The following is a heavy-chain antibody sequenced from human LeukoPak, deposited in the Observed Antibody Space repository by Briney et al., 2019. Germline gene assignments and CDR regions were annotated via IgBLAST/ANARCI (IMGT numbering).Heavy chain of an antibody. J-gene: IGHJ4*02. CDR1: GFTFSSYW. Sequence: GGSLRLSCAASGFTFSSYWMSWVRQAPGKGLEWVANIKQDESEKDYVDSVKGRFTISRDNAKNSLYLQMNSLRAEDTAVYYCARRGYSSGWNRFDYWGQGTLVTVSS. D-gene: IGHD6-25*01. V-gene: IGHV3-7*01. CDR2: IKQDESEK. CDR3: ARRGYSSGWNRFDY.